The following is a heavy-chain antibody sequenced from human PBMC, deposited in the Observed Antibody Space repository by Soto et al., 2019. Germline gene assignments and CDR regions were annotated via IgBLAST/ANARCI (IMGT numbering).Heavy chain of an antibody. CDR1: GYRFTSYW. CDR3: ARKDKSGYFNWFDP. Sequence: GESLKISCRTSGYRFTSYWIAWVRQMPGKGLEWMGIIFPSDTDTRYSPSFQGQVTISADRSTSTVFLQWASLKASDTAVYFCARKDKSGYFNWFDPWGQGTLVTVSS. CDR2: IFPSDTDT. J-gene: IGHJ5*02. D-gene: IGHD3-22*01. V-gene: IGHV5-51*01.